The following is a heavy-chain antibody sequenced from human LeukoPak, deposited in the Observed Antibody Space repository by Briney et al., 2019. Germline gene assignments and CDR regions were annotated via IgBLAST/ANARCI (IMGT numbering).Heavy chain of an antibody. D-gene: IGHD6-13*01. CDR2: INPNSGGT. Sequence: ASVKVSCTASGYTFTGYYMHWVRQAPGQGLEWMGWINPNSGGTNYAQKFQGWVTMTRDTSLSTAYMELSRLRSDDTAVYYCARSISPGIAAAGTGYDYWGQGTLVTVSS. V-gene: IGHV1-2*04. CDR3: ARSISPGIAAAGTGYDY. CDR1: GYTFTGYY. J-gene: IGHJ4*02.